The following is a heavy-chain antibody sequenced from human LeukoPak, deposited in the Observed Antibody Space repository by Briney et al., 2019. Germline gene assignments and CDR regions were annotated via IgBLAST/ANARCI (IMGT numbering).Heavy chain of an antibody. Sequence: GASVKVSCKASGYTFTNYGISWVRQAPGQGLEWMGWISTNSGKTKYAQKFQGRVTMTTDTSTSTAYMELRSLRSEDTAVYYCATDGSSGSFVYFDLWGRGTLVTVSS. V-gene: IGHV1-18*01. CDR1: GYTFTNYG. J-gene: IGHJ2*01. CDR3: ATDGSSGSFVYFDL. D-gene: IGHD6-19*01. CDR2: ISTNSGKT.